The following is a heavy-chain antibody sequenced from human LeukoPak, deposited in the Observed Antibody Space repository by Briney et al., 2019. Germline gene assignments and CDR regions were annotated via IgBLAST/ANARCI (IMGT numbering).Heavy chain of an antibody. D-gene: IGHD3-10*01. Sequence: PGGSLRLSCAGSGFTFSSYAMSWVRQAPGKGLEWVSAISGSGGSTYYADSVKGRFTISRDNSKNTLYLQMNSLRAEDTAVYYCAKGTMGRGVIITPFDYWGQGTLVTVPS. CDR3: AKGTMGRGVIITPFDY. CDR1: GFTFSSYA. J-gene: IGHJ4*02. V-gene: IGHV3-23*01. CDR2: ISGSGGST.